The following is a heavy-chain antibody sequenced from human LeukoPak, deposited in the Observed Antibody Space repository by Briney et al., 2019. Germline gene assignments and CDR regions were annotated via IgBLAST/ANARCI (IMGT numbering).Heavy chain of an antibody. D-gene: IGHD3-16*01. J-gene: IGHJ4*02. CDR1: GVTFSSHW. CDR3: VRRGGY. Sequence: GGSLRLSCAASGVTFSSHWMNCVRQAPGKGLEWVANIKEDGSEKYYVDSVKGRFTISRDNAKNSLCLQMNSLSAEDTAIYYCVRRGGYWGQGTLVTVSS. CDR2: IKEDGSEK. V-gene: IGHV3-7*05.